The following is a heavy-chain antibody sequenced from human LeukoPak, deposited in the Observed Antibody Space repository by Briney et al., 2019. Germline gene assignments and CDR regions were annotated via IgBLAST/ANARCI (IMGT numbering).Heavy chain of an antibody. Sequence: GGSLRLSCAASGFTFSSYAMHWVRQAPGKGLEYVSAISSNGGSTYYANSVKGRFTISRDNSKNTLYLQMGSLRAEDMAVYYCARDDGDDISIVNDYYLDSWGQGTLVTVSS. CDR3: ARDDGDDISIVNDYYLDS. CDR1: GFTFSSYA. CDR2: ISSNGGST. V-gene: IGHV3-64*01. D-gene: IGHD2/OR15-2a*01. J-gene: IGHJ4*02.